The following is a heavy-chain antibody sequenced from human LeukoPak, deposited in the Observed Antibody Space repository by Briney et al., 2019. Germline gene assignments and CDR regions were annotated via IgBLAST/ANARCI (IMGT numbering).Heavy chain of an antibody. CDR1: GGSNSSYY. D-gene: IGHD5-12*01. CDR3: ASLDIVATILDY. J-gene: IGHJ4*02. CDR2: IYYSGST. Sequence: SETLSLTCTVSGGSNSSYYWSWIRQPPGKGLEWIGYIYYSGSTNYNPSLKSRVTISVDTSKNQFSLKLSSVTAADTAVYYCASLDIVATILDYWGQGTLVTVSS. V-gene: IGHV4-59*01.